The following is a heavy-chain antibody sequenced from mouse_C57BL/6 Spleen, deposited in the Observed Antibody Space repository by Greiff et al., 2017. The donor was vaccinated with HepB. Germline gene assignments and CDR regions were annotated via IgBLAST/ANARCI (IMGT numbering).Heavy chain of an antibody. V-gene: IGHV1-55*01. CDR3: ARLASYYYGSSYYFDY. D-gene: IGHD1-1*01. CDR2: IYPGSGST. J-gene: IGHJ2*01. Sequence: QVQLKQPGAELVKPGASVKMSCKASGYTFTSYWITWVKQRPGQGLEWIGDIYPGSGSTNYNEKFKSKATLTVDTSSSTAYMQLSSLTSEDSAVYYCARLASYYYGSSYYFDYWGQGTTLTVSS. CDR1: GYTFTSYW.